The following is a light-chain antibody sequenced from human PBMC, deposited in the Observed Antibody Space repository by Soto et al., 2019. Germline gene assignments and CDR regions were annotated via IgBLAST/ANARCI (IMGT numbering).Light chain of an antibody. V-gene: IGLV2-14*01. J-gene: IGLJ1*01. CDR1: ISDVGGYNY. Sequence: QCLLTQPASVSGSRGQPITISCTGTISDVGGYNYVSWYQQHPGKAPKLMIYEVINRPSGVSNRFSGSKSGNTASLTISGLQAEDEADYYCGSYTSASTLVFGTGTKVTVL. CDR2: EVI. CDR3: GSYTSASTLV.